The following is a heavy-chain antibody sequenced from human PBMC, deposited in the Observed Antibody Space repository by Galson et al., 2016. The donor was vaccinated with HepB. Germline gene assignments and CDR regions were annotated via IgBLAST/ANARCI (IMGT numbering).Heavy chain of an antibody. CDR2: IYHSGST. CDR1: DGSITSNKW. CDR3: ARVDGDYEYFDY. V-gene: IGHV4-4*02. J-gene: IGHJ4*02. Sequence: ETLSLTCAVSDGSITSNKWWSWVRQTPRKGLEWIGEIYHSGSTNYNPSLKSRVTISVDKSRNQFSLRLNSVTAADTAMYYCARVDGDYEYFDYWGQGTLITVSS. D-gene: IGHD4-17*01.